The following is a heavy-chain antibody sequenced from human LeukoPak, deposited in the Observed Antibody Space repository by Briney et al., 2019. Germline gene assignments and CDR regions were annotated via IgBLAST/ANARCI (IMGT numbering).Heavy chain of an antibody. J-gene: IGHJ4*02. CDR2: IKQDGSEK. Sequence: GGSLRLSCAASGFTFSSYWMSWVRQAPGKGLEWVANIKQDGSEKYYVDSVKGRFTISRDNAKNSLYLQMNSLRAEDTAVYYCARAWYYDSSGYDYWGQGTLVTVSS. CDR3: ARAWYYDSSGYDY. CDR1: GFTFSSYW. V-gene: IGHV3-7*01. D-gene: IGHD3-22*01.